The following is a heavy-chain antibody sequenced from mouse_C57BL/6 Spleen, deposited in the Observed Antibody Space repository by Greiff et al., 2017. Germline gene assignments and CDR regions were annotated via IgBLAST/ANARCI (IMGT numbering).Heavy chain of an antibody. CDR3: ARGHYDYDREGAMDY. CDR1: GYTFTSYW. D-gene: IGHD2-4*01. V-gene: IGHV1-64*01. CDR2: IHPNSGST. J-gene: IGHJ4*01. Sequence: QVQLQQPGAELVKPGASVKLSCKASGYTFTSYWMHWVKQRPGQGLEWIGMIHPNSGSTNYNEKFTSKATLTVDKSSSAAYMQLSSLTSDDAAVYYCARGHYDYDREGAMDYWGQGTSVTVSS.